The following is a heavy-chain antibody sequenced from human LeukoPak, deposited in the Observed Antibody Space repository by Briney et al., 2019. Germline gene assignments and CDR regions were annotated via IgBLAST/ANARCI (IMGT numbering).Heavy chain of an antibody. CDR3: ARRYYYYYYYMDV. CDR2: INHSGST. V-gene: IGHV4-34*01. CDR1: GGSFSGYY. J-gene: IGHJ6*03. Sequence: SETLSLTCAVYGGSFSGYYWSWIRQPPGKGLEWTGEINHSGSTNYNPSLKSRVTISVDTSKNQFSLKLSSVTAADTAVYYCARRYYYYYYYMDVWGKGTTVTVSS.